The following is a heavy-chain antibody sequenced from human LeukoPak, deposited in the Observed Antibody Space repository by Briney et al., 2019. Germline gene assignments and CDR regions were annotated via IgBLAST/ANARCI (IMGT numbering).Heavy chain of an antibody. J-gene: IGHJ1*01. CDR2: ISGSGDRT. D-gene: IGHD2-15*01. V-gene: IGHV3-23*01. CDR1: GFTFSSYA. CDR3: AKDRYSSPPGYFQE. Sequence: GGSLRLSCAASGFTFSSYAMSWVRQAPGKGLEWVSGISGSGDRTHYADSVKGRLTISRDNSKNTLYLQMNSLGAEDTAVYYCAKDRYSSPPGYFQEWGQGTLVTVSS.